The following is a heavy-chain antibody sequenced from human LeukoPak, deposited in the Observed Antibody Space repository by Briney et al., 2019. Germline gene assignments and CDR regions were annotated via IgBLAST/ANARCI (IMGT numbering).Heavy chain of an antibody. Sequence: GGSLRLSCAASGFTFDDYGMSWVRQAPGKGLDWASGFNWNGGSTGYADSVKGRSTISRDNAKNSLYLQMNSLRAEDTALYYCARDFPYSGSPQPNAFDIWGQGTMVTVSS. CDR2: FNWNGGST. CDR3: ARDFPYSGSPQPNAFDI. V-gene: IGHV3-20*04. D-gene: IGHD1-26*01. J-gene: IGHJ3*02. CDR1: GFTFDDYG.